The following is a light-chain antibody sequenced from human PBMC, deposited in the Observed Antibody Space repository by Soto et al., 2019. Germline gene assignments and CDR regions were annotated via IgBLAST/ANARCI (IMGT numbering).Light chain of an antibody. J-gene: IGKJ1*01. V-gene: IGKV3-11*01. Sequence: EIVLTQSPATLSLSPGERATLSCRASQSVSSYFAWYQQKPGQAPRLLIYDASNRATGIPARFSGSGSGTVFTLTIIILHSEDVVLYCCQEYTTRPRTFGHGTKVDIK. CDR2: DAS. CDR1: QSVSSY. CDR3: QEYTTRPRT.